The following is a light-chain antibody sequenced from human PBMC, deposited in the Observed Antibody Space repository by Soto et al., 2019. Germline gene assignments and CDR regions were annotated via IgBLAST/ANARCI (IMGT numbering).Light chain of an antibody. Sequence: QSVLTQSSSASASLGSSVKLTCTLSSGHSSYIIAWHQQQPGKAPRYLMKLEGSGSYNKGSGVPDRFSGPSSGADRYLTISNLQFEDEADYYCETWDSNIHWVFGGGTKVTVL. CDR1: SGHSSYI. CDR3: ETWDSNIHWV. J-gene: IGLJ3*02. CDR2: LEGSGSY. V-gene: IGLV4-60*02.